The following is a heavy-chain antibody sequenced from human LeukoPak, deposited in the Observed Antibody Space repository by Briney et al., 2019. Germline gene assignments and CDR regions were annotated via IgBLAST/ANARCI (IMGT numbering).Heavy chain of an antibody. D-gene: IGHD2-2*01. Sequence: ASMKVSCTASGYTFTSYGISWVRQAPGQGLEWMGWISAYNGNTNYAQKLQGRVTMTTDTSTSTAYMELRSLRSDDTAVYYCARDYCSSTSCQHSNDAFDIWGQGTMVTVSS. CDR3: ARDYCSSTSCQHSNDAFDI. CDR1: GYTFTSYG. CDR2: ISAYNGNT. J-gene: IGHJ3*02. V-gene: IGHV1-18*01.